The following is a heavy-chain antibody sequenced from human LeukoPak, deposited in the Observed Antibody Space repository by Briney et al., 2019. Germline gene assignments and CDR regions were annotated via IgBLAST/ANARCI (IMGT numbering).Heavy chain of an antibody. D-gene: IGHD2-15*01. CDR2: ISAYNGNT. Sequence: ASVKVSCKASGYTFTSYGITWARQAPGQGLEWMGWISAYNGNTNYAQKLQGRVTMTTDTSTSTAYMELRSLRSDDTAVYYCARDAYCSGGSCYSLPVDYWGQGTLVTVSS. CDR1: GYTFTSYG. J-gene: IGHJ4*02. V-gene: IGHV1-18*01. CDR3: ARDAYCSGGSCYSLPVDY.